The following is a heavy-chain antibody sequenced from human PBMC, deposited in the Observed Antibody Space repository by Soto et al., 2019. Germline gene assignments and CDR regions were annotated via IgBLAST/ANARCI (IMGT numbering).Heavy chain of an antibody. V-gene: IGHV4-34*01. D-gene: IGHD5-18*01. J-gene: IGHJ4*02. CDR1: GGSFSGYY. Sequence: PSETLSLTCAVYGGSFSGYYWSWIRQPPGKGLEWIGEINHSGSTNYNPSLKSRVTISVDTSKNQFSLKLSSVTAADTAVYYCARGGGGYSYGYVDYWGQGTLVTVSS. CDR3: ARGGGGYSYGYVDY. CDR2: INHSGST.